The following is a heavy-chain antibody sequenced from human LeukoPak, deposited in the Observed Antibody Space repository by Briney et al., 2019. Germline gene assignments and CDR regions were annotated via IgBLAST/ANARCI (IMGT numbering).Heavy chain of an antibody. J-gene: IGHJ4*02. CDR3: ARVYGAGGGGDY. Sequence: PSETLSLTCTVSGGSISSSSYYWGWIRQPPGKGLEWIGSIYYSGSTYYNPSLKSRVTISVDTSKNQFSLKLSSVTAADTAVYYCARVYGAGGGGDYWGQGTLVTVSS. D-gene: IGHD6-13*01. CDR2: IYYSGST. V-gene: IGHV4-39*07. CDR1: GGSISSSSYY.